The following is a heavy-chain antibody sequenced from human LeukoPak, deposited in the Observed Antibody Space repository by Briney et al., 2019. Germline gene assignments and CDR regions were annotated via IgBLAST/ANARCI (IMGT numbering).Heavy chain of an antibody. V-gene: IGHV5-51*01. CDR2: IYPGGSDT. J-gene: IGHJ3*02. CDR3: AAHIAVAANDAFDI. CDR1: GSRFTSYW. D-gene: IGHD6-19*01. Sequence: GASLKISFKGSGSRFTSYWIGWGRRMPGKGLEWMGIIYPGGSDTRYSPSFQGQVTISADKSISTAYLQWSSLKASDTAMYYCAAHIAVAANDAFDIWGQGTMVTVSS.